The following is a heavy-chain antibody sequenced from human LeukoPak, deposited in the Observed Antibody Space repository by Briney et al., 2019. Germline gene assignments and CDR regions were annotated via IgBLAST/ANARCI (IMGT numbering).Heavy chain of an antibody. CDR1: GFTFDDYA. V-gene: IGHV3-9*01. CDR3: AKVYYDSSGYSDAFDI. J-gene: IGHJ3*02. Sequence: PGGSLRLSCAASGFTFDDYAMHWVRQSPGKGLEWVSGISWNSGSIGYADSVKGRFTISRDNAKSSLYLQMNSLRAEDTALYYCAKVYYDSSGYSDAFDIWGQGTMVTVSS. D-gene: IGHD3-22*01. CDR2: ISWNSGSI.